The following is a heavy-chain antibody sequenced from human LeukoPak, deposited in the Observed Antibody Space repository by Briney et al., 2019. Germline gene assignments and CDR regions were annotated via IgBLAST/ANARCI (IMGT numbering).Heavy chain of an antibody. CDR1: GYTFTTYD. D-gene: IGHD4-23*01. CDR2: MNPNSGNT. CDR3: ARGPNKSDGGNSGSARFDP. V-gene: IGHV1-8*01. Sequence: ASVKVSCKASGYTFTTYDINWVRQATGQGLEWMGWMNPNSGNTGYAQKFQGRVTMTRNTSIGTAYMELRSLRSEDTAVYYCARGPNKSDGGNSGSARFDPWGQGTQVTVSS. J-gene: IGHJ5*02.